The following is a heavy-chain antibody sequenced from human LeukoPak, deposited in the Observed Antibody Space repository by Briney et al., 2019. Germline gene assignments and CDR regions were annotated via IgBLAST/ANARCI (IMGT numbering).Heavy chain of an antibody. V-gene: IGHV3-7*01. CDR2: INQDGGKK. Sequence: GLEWVANINQDGGKKYYVDSVRGRFAISRDNAENSVYLQMNSLRAEDTALYYCARGGAPDNWGQGTLVTVSS. CDR3: ARGGAPDN. J-gene: IGHJ4*02. D-gene: IGHD1-26*01.